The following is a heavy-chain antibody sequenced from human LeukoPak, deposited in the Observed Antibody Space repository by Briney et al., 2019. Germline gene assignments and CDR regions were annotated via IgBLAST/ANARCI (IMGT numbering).Heavy chain of an antibody. V-gene: IGHV4-59*01. Sequence: SETLSLTCTVSGGSISIYYWNWIRQPPGKGLEWIGNIQYSGSTNYNPSLKSRVIILLDTSKNQFSLKLNSVTAADTAVYYCARDWELGHWGQGTLVTVS. CDR3: ARDWELGH. D-gene: IGHD1-1*01. CDR1: GGSISIYY. CDR2: IQYSGST. J-gene: IGHJ5*02.